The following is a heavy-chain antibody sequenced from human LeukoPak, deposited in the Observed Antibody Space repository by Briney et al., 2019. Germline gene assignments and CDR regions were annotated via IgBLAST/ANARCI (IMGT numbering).Heavy chain of an antibody. J-gene: IGHJ4*02. CDR2: ISDDGSNK. V-gene: IGHV3-30*03. CDR1: GFTYTSYG. D-gene: IGHD5-24*01. CDR3: ARERRDGYNGKILIFDY. Sequence: GGSLRLSCVASGFTYTSYGMHWVRQAPGKGLEWVALISDDGSNKQYVDSVKGRFTISRDNSKNTLYLQMNSLRAEDTAVYYCARERRDGYNGKILIFDYWGQGTLVTVSS.